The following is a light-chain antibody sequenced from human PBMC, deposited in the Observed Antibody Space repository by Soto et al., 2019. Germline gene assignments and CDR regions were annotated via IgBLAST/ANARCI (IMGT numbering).Light chain of an antibody. J-gene: IGKJ1*01. CDR3: QQYGNSRT. CDR1: QSTTNNY. CDR2: GAS. V-gene: IGKV3-20*01. Sequence: EIVLTQSPGTLSLSPVERATLSCRTSQSTTNNYLAWYQQKPGQAPRLLIYGASSRATGIPDRFSGSGSGTDFTLTISRLEPEDSAVYYCQQYGNSRTFGQGTKVDIK.